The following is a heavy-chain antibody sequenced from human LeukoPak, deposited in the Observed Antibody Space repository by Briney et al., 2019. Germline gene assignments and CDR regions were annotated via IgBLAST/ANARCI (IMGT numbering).Heavy chain of an antibody. Sequence: PGGSLRLSCAASGFTFNNYAMSWVRQAPGKGLEWVSTITGSGGSTYSADSVKGRLTISRDDSKNTLCLQMNSLRADDTALYYCARNQDSSWYYYYMDVWGKGTTVTVSS. CDR2: ITGSGGST. D-gene: IGHD6-13*01. J-gene: IGHJ6*03. CDR1: GFTFNNYA. V-gene: IGHV3-23*01. CDR3: ARNQDSSWYYYYMDV.